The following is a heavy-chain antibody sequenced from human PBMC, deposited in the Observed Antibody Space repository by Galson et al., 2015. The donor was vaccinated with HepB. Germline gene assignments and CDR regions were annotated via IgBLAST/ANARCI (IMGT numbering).Heavy chain of an antibody. V-gene: IGHV3-21*01. D-gene: IGHD3-3*01. CDR2: ISSSSSYI. J-gene: IGHJ6*04. Sequence: SLRLSCAASGFTFSSYSMNWVRQAPGKGLEWVSSISSSSSYIYYADSVKGRFTISRDNAKNSLYLQMNSLRAEDTAVYYCARDQYYDFWSGSEMDVWGKGTTVTVSS. CDR3: ARDQYYDFWSGSEMDV. CDR1: GFTFSSYS.